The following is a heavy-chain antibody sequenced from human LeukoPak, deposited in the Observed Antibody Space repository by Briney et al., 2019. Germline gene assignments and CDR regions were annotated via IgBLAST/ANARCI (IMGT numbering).Heavy chain of an antibody. CDR2: IHPRSGET. V-gene: IGHV1-2*02. Sequence: ASVKVSCKASGYSFTAFYIHWVRQAPGQGLEWMGWIHPRSGETNYAYKFRGRVTMTRDTSISTTYMDLGSLGSDDTAVYYCARDGGYGTGSYYRGCFDYWGQGTLVTVSS. CDR3: ARDGGYGTGSYYRGCFDY. D-gene: IGHD3-10*01. J-gene: IGHJ4*02. CDR1: GYSFTAFY.